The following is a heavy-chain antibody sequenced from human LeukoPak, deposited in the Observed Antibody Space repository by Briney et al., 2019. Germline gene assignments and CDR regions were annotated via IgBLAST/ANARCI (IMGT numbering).Heavy chain of an antibody. Sequence: GGSLRLSCAASGFTFSDYTMNWVRQAPGKGLEWVSSIGSVTTYIYYADSVKGRFTISRDNAKNSLYLQMNSLRAGDTAVYYCARGMGATTQSLFDQWGQGTLVTVSS. J-gene: IGHJ4*02. CDR1: GFTFSDYT. V-gene: IGHV3-21*01. D-gene: IGHD1-26*01. CDR3: ARGMGATTQSLFDQ. CDR2: IGSVTTYI.